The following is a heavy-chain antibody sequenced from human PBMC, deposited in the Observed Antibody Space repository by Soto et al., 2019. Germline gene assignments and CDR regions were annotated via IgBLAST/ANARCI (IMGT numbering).Heavy chain of an antibody. Sequence: ASVKVSCKAPGYTFTSYAIHWVRQAPGQRLEWMGWINTGNGNTKYSQKFQGRVTITRDTSASTAYMELSSLRSEDTAVYYCARDRYTLDSSTWYFDYWGQGTLVTVSS. J-gene: IGHJ4*02. CDR3: ARDRYTLDSSTWYFDY. D-gene: IGHD6-13*01. CDR1: GYTFTSYA. CDR2: INTGNGNT. V-gene: IGHV1-3*04.